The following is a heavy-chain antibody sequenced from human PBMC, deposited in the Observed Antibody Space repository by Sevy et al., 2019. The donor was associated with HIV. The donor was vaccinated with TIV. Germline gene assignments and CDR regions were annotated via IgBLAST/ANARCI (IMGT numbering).Heavy chain of an antibody. Sequence: GGSLRLSCAASGFTFSSYPMSWVRQAPGKGLEWVSAFSGSGRSTYYAASVKGRFTISRDTSKNTLYLQMNSLRAEDTAVYYCAKGDSGSYSFFDYWGQGTLVTVSS. J-gene: IGHJ4*02. CDR1: GFTFSSYP. V-gene: IGHV3-23*01. CDR3: AKGDSGSYSFFDY. CDR2: FSGSGRST. D-gene: IGHD1-26*01.